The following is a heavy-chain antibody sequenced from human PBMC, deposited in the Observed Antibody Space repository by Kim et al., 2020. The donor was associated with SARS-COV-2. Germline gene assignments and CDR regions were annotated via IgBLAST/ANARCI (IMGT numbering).Heavy chain of an antibody. J-gene: IGHJ4*02. CDR3: AREPYRVYYDSSGYPQDY. CDR1: GFTFSDYY. Sequence: GGSLRLSCAASGFTFSDYYMSWIRQAPGKGLEWVSYISTSSSYTNYADSVKGRFTISRDNAKNSLYLQMSSLRAEDTAVYYCAREPYRVYYDSSGYPQDYWGQGTLVTVSS. D-gene: IGHD3-22*01. V-gene: IGHV3-11*05. CDR2: ISTSSSYT.